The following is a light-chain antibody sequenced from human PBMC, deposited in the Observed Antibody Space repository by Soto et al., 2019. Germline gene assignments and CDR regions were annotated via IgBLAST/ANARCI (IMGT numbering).Light chain of an antibody. CDR3: QQHGSSPIT. J-gene: IGKJ5*01. V-gene: IGKV3-20*01. Sequence: EIVLTQSPGTLSLSPGERATLSCRASQTVTRNYLAWHQQKPGQTPRLLVYGASSRATGIPDRFSGSGSGTDFTLTISRLEPEDFAVYYCQQHGSSPITFGQGTRREI. CDR1: QTVTRNY. CDR2: GAS.